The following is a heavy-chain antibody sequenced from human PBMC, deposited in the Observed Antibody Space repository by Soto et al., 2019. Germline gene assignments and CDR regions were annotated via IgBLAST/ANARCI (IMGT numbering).Heavy chain of an antibody. Sequence: ESGPTLVNPTQTLTLTCTFSGFSLSTSGMCVSWIRQPPGKALEWLALIDWDDDKYYSTSLKTRLTISKDTSKNQVVLTMTNMDPVDTATYYCARIPIVVVPAATSLRYYGMDVWGQGTTVTVSS. CDR1: GFSLSTSGMC. J-gene: IGHJ6*02. D-gene: IGHD2-2*01. CDR3: ARIPIVVVPAATSLRYYGMDV. CDR2: IDWDDDK. V-gene: IGHV2-70*01.